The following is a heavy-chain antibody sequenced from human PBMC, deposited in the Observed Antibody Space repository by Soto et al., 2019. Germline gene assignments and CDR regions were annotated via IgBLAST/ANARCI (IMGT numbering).Heavy chain of an antibody. CDR1: GGSISSSSYY. V-gene: IGHV4-39*02. D-gene: IGHD3-9*01. CDR2: IYYSGST. J-gene: IGHJ5*02. CDR3: ARDGSELRYFDWLLNWFDP. Sequence: SSETLSLTCTVSGGSISSSSYYWGWIRQPPGKGLEWIGSIYYSGSTYYNPSLKSRVTISVDTSKNQFSLKLSSVTAADTAVYYCARDGSELRYFDWLLNWFDPWGQGTLVTVSS.